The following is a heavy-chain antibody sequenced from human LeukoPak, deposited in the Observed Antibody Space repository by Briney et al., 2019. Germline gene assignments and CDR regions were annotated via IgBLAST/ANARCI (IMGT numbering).Heavy chain of an antibody. J-gene: IGHJ6*03. CDR1: GFTFSSYW. V-gene: IGHV3-7*01. D-gene: IGHD6-13*01. CDR2: IKQDGSEK. Sequence: PGGSLRLSCAASGFTFSSYWMSWVRQAPGKGLEWVANIKQDGSEKYYVDPVKGRFTISRDNAKNSLYLQMNSLRAEDTAVYYCARDHGSAAAGMLYMDVWGKGTTVTVSS. CDR3: ARDHGSAAAGMLYMDV.